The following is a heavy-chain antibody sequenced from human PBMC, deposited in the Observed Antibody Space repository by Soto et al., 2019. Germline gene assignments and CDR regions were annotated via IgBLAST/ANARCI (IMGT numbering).Heavy chain of an antibody. CDR1: NYAFIHYG. CDR3: PRDAFAVAGLDY. J-gene: IGHJ4*02. Sequence: QVQLEQSGPEMRKPGASVKVSCKASNYAFIHYGITWVRQAPGQGLEWLGWVSPYNGDTHYAQNLQDRVAMTNDTPTTAAYLELRSLRSDDTAIYYCPRDAFAVAGLDYWGQGTLVTVSS. D-gene: IGHD6-19*01. V-gene: IGHV1-18*01. CDR2: VSPYNGDT.